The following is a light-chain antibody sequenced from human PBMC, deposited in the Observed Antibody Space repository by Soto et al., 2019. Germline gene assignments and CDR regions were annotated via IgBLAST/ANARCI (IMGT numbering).Light chain of an antibody. J-gene: IGKJ5*01. CDR1: QSVSSN. Sequence: EIVMTQSPATLSVSPGERATLSCRASQSVSSNLAWYQQKPGQAPRLLFYGASTRATGIPARFSGSVSGTEFAITISSLQSEDLAGYYCQQYNHWPSISFGQETRLEIK. V-gene: IGKV3-15*01. CDR3: QQYNHWPSIS. CDR2: GAS.